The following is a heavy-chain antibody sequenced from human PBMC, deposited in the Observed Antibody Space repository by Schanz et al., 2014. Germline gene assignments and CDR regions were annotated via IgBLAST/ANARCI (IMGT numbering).Heavy chain of an antibody. D-gene: IGHD2-21*01. CDR1: GYTFSSHG. V-gene: IGHV1-3*04. CDR3: ARDLPYCDGGKCYSDGFDI. J-gene: IGHJ3*02. CDR2: INTANGNA. Sequence: QVQVVQSGAELKKPGASVKVSCKASGYTFSSHGIHWLRQAPGQSLEWMGWINTANGNAKYSENFQARVTITRDTSATTAYMELTNLRSEDTAVYYCARDLPYCDGGKCYSDGFDIWGQGTLVTISS.